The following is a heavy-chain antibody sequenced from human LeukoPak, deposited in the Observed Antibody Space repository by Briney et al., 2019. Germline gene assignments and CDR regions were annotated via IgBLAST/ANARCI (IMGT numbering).Heavy chain of an antibody. D-gene: IGHD3-16*01. CDR3: ARDAYDYVWGTTSDY. Sequence: SETLSLTCIVSGGSIRSYFWSWIRQPPGKGLEWIGYIYYSGSTYYNPSLKCRVTISVDTSKNQFSLKLSSVTAADTAVYYCARDAYDYVWGTTSDYWGQGTLVTVSS. J-gene: IGHJ4*02. CDR1: GGSIRSYF. V-gene: IGHV4-59*12. CDR2: IYYSGST.